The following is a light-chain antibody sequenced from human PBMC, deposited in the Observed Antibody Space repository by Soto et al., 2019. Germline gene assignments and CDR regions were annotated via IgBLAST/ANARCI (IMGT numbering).Light chain of an antibody. Sequence: QSALTQPASVSGSPGQSITISCTGTSSDVGGYNYVSWYQHHPGKAPKFMIYDVSNRPSGVSYRFSGSKSGNTASLTISGPQAEDEADYHCTSYTSSNTYVFGTGTKLTVL. CDR2: DVS. CDR3: TSYTSSNTYV. CDR1: SSDVGGYNY. V-gene: IGLV2-14*03. J-gene: IGLJ1*01.